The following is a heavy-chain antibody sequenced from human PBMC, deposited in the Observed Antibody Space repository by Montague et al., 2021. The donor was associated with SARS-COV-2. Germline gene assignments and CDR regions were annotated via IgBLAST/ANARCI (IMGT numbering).Heavy chain of an antibody. Sequence: TLSLTCTVSGVSISSGCYYWSWIRQPAGKGLDWIGCIYTSGSSNYNPTLKSRVTISADRSKNPFSLKMSSATAADTAVYYCARDLAAYYGPGSYYNPIDAFDIWGQGTMVTVSS. J-gene: IGHJ3*02. V-gene: IGHV4-61*02. CDR3: ARDLAAYYGPGSYYNPIDAFDI. CDR2: IYTSGSS. CDR1: GVSISSGCYY. D-gene: IGHD3-10*01.